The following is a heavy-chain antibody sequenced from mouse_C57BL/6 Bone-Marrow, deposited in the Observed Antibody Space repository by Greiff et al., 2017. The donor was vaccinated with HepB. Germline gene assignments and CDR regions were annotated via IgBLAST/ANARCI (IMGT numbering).Heavy chain of an antibody. J-gene: IGHJ1*03. D-gene: IGHD5-1-1*01. CDR1: GYTFTSYW. CDR2: IHPNSGST. V-gene: IGHV1-64*01. CDR3: ARRIPGSYFDV. Sequence: QVHVKQPGAELVKPGASVKLSCKASGYTFTSYWMHWVKQRPGQGLEWIGMIHPNSGSTNYNEKFKSKATLTVDKSSSTAYMQLSSLTSEDSAVYYCARRIPGSYFDVWGTGTTVTVSS.